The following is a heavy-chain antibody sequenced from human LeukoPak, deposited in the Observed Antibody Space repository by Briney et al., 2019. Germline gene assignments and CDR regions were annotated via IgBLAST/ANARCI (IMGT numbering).Heavy chain of an antibody. CDR2: IYYTGST. Sequence: PSETLSLTCTVSGGSISSSYWSWIRQPPGKGLEWIGYIYYTGSTNYNSSLKSRVTISVDTSKNQFSLKLSSVTAADTAVYYCARLKGYSSGWYPSYYFDYSGQGTLVTVSS. CDR1: GGSISSSY. D-gene: IGHD6-19*01. V-gene: IGHV4-59*08. J-gene: IGHJ4*02. CDR3: ARLKGYSSGWYPSYYFDY.